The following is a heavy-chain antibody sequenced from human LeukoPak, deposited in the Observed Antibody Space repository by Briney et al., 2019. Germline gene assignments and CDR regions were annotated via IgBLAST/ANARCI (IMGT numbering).Heavy chain of an antibody. V-gene: IGHV3-33*01. CDR1: GFIFSNDA. D-gene: IGHD6-6*01. CDR2: IWFDGSNK. J-gene: IGHJ4*02. Sequence: GRSLRLSCAASGFIFSNDAMHWVRQAPGKGLEWVAFIWFDGSNKHYADSVKGRFTISRDNSEDTLYLQMNSLRADDTAVYYCARGSAAPDSWGQGALVTVSS. CDR3: ARGSAAPDS.